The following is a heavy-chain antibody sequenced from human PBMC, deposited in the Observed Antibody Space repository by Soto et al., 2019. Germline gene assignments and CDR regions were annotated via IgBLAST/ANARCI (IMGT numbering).Heavy chain of an antibody. J-gene: IGHJ6*03. CDR3: ARGHRRGLRFKYMDV. V-gene: IGHV4-34*01. CDR1: GGSFSGYY. CDR2: INHSGST. Sequence: SETLSLTCAVYGGSFSGYYWSWIRQPPGKGLEWIGEINHSGSTNYNPSLKSRVTISVDTSKNQFSLKLSSVTAADTAVYYCARGHRRGLRFKYMDVWGKGTTVTVSS. D-gene: IGHD3-16*01.